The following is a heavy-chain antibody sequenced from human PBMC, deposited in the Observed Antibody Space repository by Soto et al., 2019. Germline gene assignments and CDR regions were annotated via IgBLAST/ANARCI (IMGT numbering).Heavy chain of an antibody. Sequence: QVQLVQSGAEVKKPGASVKVSCKASGYTFTSYGISWVRQAPGQGLEWMGWISAYNGNTNYAQKLQGRVTMTTDTSTSTADMELRSLRSDDTAVYYCARDHKQLWLQGSLDYWGQETLVTVSS. J-gene: IGHJ4*02. D-gene: IGHD5-18*01. CDR2: ISAYNGNT. CDR1: GYTFTSYG. CDR3: ARDHKQLWLQGSLDY. V-gene: IGHV1-18*04.